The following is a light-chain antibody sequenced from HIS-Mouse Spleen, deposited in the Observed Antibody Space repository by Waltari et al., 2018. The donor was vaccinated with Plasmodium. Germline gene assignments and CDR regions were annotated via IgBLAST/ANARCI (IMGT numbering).Light chain of an antibody. CDR2: KDS. Sequence: SYELTQPPSVSVSPGQTARITCSGDALPTQYAYWYQQKPGQAPGLVIYKDSERPSGIPERFSGSSSGTTVTLTISGVQAEDEADYYCQSADSSGTPNWVFGGGTKLTVL. CDR1: ALPTQY. CDR3: QSADSSGTPNWV. J-gene: IGLJ3*02. V-gene: IGLV3-25*03.